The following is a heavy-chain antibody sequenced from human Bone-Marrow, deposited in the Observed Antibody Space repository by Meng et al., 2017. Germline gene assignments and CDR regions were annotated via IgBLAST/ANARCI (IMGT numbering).Heavy chain of an antibody. Sequence: ASVKVSCKASGYTFTGYYMHWVRQAPGQGLEWMGRINPNSGGTNYAQKFQGRVTMTRDTSISTAYMELSRLRSDDTAVYYCARTLVDLRGAFDIWGQGTMVTVSS. V-gene: IGHV1-2*06. CDR3: ARTLVDLRGAFDI. CDR2: INPNSGGT. D-gene: IGHD3-9*01. J-gene: IGHJ3*02. CDR1: GYTFTGYY.